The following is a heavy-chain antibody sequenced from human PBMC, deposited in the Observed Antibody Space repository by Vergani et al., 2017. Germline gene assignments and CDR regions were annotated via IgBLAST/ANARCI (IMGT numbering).Heavy chain of an antibody. D-gene: IGHD7-27*01. J-gene: IGHJ4*02. CDR2: ISWNSGSI. CDR1: GFTFDDYA. V-gene: IGHV3-9*01. Sequence: EVQLVESGGGLVQPGRSLRLSCAASGFTFDDYAMNWVRQAPGKGLEWVSGISWNSGSIGYADSVKGRFTTSRDNAKNSLYLQMISLRAEDTALYYCPNELTGAFDYWGQGTLVTVSS. CDR3: PNELTGAFDY.